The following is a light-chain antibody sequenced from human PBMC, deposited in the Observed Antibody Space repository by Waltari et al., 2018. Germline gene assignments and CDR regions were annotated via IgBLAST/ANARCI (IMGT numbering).Light chain of an antibody. CDR3: MQATHWPVT. CDR1: QSLVYTDGISY. V-gene: IGKV2-30*01. J-gene: IGKJ5*01. CDR2: KVS. Sequence: DVGLTQYPLSLSVTLCQPGSISCRSSQSLVYTDGISYLNWFHQRPGQAPRRLIYKVSSRDSGVPDRLSGSGSGTDCTLMISSVEADDVGVYFCMQATHWPVTFGQGTRLEIK.